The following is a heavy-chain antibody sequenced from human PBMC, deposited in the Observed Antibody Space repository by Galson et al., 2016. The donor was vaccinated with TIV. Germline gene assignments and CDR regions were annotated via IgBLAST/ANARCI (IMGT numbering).Heavy chain of an antibody. D-gene: IGHD4-17*01. J-gene: IGHJ4*01. Sequence: PALVKPTQTLTLTCTFSGFSLTTAGMCVSWIRQPPGKALEWLARIDWDDDTFYSTSLKTRLTISKDTSKTQVVLTMTDMGPVDTATYFCARFRHYDEQIYRHSGEGIYYFDHWGQGTLVTVSS. CDR1: GFSLTTAGMC. CDR3: ARFRHYDEQIYRHSGEGIYYFDH. CDR2: IDWDDDT. V-gene: IGHV2-70*17.